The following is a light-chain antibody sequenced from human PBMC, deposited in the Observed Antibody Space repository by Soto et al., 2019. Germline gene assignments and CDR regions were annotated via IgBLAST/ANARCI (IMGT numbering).Light chain of an antibody. J-gene: IGKJ5*01. CDR3: QQRSNWPHT. CDR2: DAS. Sequence: EIVLTQSPATLSLSPGERATLSCRASQSVSSYLAWYQQKPGQAPRVIIYDASNRATGIPARFSGSVSGTDGTITISSLETEDGAVYYCQQRSNWPHTFGQGTRLEIK. CDR1: QSVSSY. V-gene: IGKV3-11*01.